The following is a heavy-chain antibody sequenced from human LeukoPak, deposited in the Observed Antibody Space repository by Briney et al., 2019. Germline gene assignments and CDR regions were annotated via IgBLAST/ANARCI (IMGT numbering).Heavy chain of an antibody. D-gene: IGHD2-8*02. CDR3: AGDSAVLVVYAQGGFDY. Sequence: GGSLRLSCAASGFTFSSYSMNWVRQAPGKGLEWVSSISSSSSYIYYADSVKGRFTIPRDNAKNSLYLQMNSLRAEDTAVYYCAGDSAVLVVYAQGGFDYWGQGTLVTVSS. CDR2: ISSSSSYI. CDR1: GFTFSSYS. J-gene: IGHJ4*02. V-gene: IGHV3-21*01.